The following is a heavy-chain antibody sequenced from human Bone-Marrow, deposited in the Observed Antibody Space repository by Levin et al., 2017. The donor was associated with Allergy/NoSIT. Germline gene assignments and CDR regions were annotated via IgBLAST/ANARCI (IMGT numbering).Heavy chain of an antibody. Sequence: PGGSLRLSCAASGFTFSSYAMHWVRQAPGKGLEWVAVISYDGSNKYYADSVKGRFTISRDNSKNTLYLQMNSLRAEDTAVYYCARDTYYYGSGSRDTSWGKSYYYYGMDVWGQGTTVTVSS. V-gene: IGHV3-30-3*01. CDR1: GFTFSSYA. J-gene: IGHJ6*02. CDR2: ISYDGSNK. D-gene: IGHD3-10*01. CDR3: ARDTYYYGSGSRDTSWGKSYYYYGMDV.